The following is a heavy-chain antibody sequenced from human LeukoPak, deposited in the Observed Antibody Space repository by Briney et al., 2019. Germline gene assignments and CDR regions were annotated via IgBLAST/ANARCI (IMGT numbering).Heavy chain of an antibody. J-gene: IGHJ3*02. CDR3: ARGRQVGAITNPLSSGAFDI. CDR1: GGSFSGYY. V-gene: IGHV4-34*01. D-gene: IGHD3-22*01. Sequence: SETLSLTCAVYGGSFSGYYWSWIRQPPGKGLEWIGEINHSGSTNYNPSLKSRVTISVDTSKNQFSLKLSSVTAADTAVYYCARGRQVGAITNPLSSGAFDIWGQGTMVTVSS. CDR2: INHSGST.